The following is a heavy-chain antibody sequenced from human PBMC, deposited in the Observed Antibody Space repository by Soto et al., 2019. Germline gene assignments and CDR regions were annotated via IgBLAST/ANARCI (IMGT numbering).Heavy chain of an antibody. CDR2: IYHSGST. CDR3: ARGGHMTTVTTQVGLWFDP. CDR1: GGSISSGGYS. J-gene: IGHJ5*02. Sequence: PSETLSLTCAVSGGSISSGGYSWSWIRQPPGKGLEWIGYIYHSGSTYYNPSLKSRVTISVDRSKNQFSRKLSAVTAADTAVDCCARGGHMTTVTTQVGLWFDPWGQRTLVTVSS. V-gene: IGHV4-30-2*01. D-gene: IGHD4-4*01.